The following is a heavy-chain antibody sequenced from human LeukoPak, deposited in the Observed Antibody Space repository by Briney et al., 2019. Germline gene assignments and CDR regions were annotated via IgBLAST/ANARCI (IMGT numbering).Heavy chain of an antibody. D-gene: IGHD1-26*01. V-gene: IGHV3-21*01. CDR1: GFTFSSYA. CDR2: ISSSSSYI. J-gene: IGHJ4*02. CDR3: ARFIVGAACDY. Sequence: PGGSLRLSCAASGFTFSSYAMHWVRQAPGKGLEWVSSISSSSSYIYYADSVKGRFTISRDNAKNSLYLQMNSLRAEDTAVYYCARFIVGAACDYWGQGTLVTVSS.